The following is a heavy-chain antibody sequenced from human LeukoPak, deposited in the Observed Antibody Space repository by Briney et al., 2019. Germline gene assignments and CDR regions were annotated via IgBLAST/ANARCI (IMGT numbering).Heavy chain of an antibody. V-gene: IGHV4-38-2*01. CDR2: IYHSGST. CDR3: ARHLGSGWYGAFDI. CDR1: GYSISSGYY. J-gene: IGHJ3*02. D-gene: IGHD6-19*01. Sequence: PSETLSLTRAVSGYSISSGYYWGWIRQPPGKGLEWIGSIYHSGSTYYNPSLKSRVTISVDTSKNQFSLKLSSVTAADTAVYYCARHLGSGWYGAFDIWGQGTMVTVSS.